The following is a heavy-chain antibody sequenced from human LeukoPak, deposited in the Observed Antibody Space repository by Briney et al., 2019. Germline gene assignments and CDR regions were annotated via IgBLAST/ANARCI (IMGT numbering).Heavy chain of an antibody. J-gene: IGHJ6*02. CDR3: AAHLGRRTGMDV. V-gene: IGHV4-31*11. CDR2: IYYSGST. Sequence: PSETLSLTCAVYGGSFSGYYWSWIRQHPGKGLEWIGYIYYSGSTYYNPSLKSRVTISVDTSKNQFSLKLSSVTAADTAVYYCAAHLGRRTGMDVWGQGTTVTVSS. CDR1: GGSFSGYY.